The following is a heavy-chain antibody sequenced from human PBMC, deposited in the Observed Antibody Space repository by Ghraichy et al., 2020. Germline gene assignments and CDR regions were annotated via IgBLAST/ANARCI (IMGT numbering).Heavy chain of an antibody. J-gene: IGHJ3*01. CDR3: ASSPVAAAGTLV. V-gene: IGHV4-59*12. CDR2: IYYSGST. Sequence: SETLSLTCTVSGGSISSYYWSWIRQPPGKGLEWIGYIYYSGSTNYNPSLKSRVTISVDTSKNQFSLKLSSVTAADTAVYYCASSPVAAAGTLVWGQGTMVTVSS. CDR1: GGSISSYY. D-gene: IGHD6-13*01.